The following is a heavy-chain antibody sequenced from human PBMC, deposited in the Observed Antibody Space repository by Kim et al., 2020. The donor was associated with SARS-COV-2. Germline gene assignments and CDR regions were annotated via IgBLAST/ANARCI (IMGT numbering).Heavy chain of an antibody. Sequence: GGSLRLSCAASGFTFSNYAMTWVRQAPGKGPEWVSAISPSGNSIYYTYSVKGRFSISRDNSKNTLCLQMNILRAEDTAVYYCAKNYASGIPAYDYWGQGTLVTVSS. V-gene: IGHV3-23*01. J-gene: IGHJ4*02. CDR3: AKNYASGIPAYDY. D-gene: IGHD3-10*01. CDR2: ISPSGNSI. CDR1: GFTFSNYA.